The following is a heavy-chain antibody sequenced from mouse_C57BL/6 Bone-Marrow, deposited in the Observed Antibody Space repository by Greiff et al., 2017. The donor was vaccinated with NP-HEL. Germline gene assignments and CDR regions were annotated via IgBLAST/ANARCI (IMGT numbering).Heavy chain of an antibody. J-gene: IGHJ2*01. CDR1: GYTFTDYE. V-gene: IGHV1-15*01. D-gene: IGHD1-1*01. Sequence: VQLQQSGAELVRPGASVTLSCKASGYTFTDYEMHWVKQTPVHGLEWIGAIDPETGGTAYNQKFKGKAILTADKSSSTAYMELRSLTSADSAVYDCTNYYFGSSYDDWGQGTTLTVSS. CDR2: IDPETGGT. CDR3: TNYYFGSSYDD.